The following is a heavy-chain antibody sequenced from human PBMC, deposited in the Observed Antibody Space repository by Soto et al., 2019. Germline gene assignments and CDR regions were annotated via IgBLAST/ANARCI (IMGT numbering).Heavy chain of an antibody. CDR2: IYDRRST. CDR3: ARVVDGYNFPFDY. CDR1: GGSFSSGNSH. D-gene: IGHD5-12*01. Sequence: QVQLQESGPGPVKPSQTPPLTCTVPGGSFSSGNSHWSWIRQPPGKGRGWIGFIYDRRSTYYNPSVRGRVSISQDTPRNQFSLRLSPLTAADTAIYYGARVVDGYNFPFDYWGQGILVTVSS. J-gene: IGHJ4*02. V-gene: IGHV4-30-4*01.